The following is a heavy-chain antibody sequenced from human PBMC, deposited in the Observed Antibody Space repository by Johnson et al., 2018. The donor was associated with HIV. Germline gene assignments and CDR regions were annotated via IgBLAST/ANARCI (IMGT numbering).Heavy chain of an antibody. D-gene: IGHD2-21*02. CDR3: ARLSGHIVVVTAWADAFDI. CDR1: GFTFSSYW. J-gene: IGHJ3*02. CDR2: IKQDGSER. Sequence: VQLVESGGGVVQPGGSPRLSCAASGFTFSSYWMSWVRQAPGKGLEWVANIKQDGSERYYVDSVKGRFTISRANAKNSLYLQMNSLRAEDTAVYYCARLSGHIVVVTAWADAFDIWGQGTMVTVSS. V-gene: IGHV3-7*01.